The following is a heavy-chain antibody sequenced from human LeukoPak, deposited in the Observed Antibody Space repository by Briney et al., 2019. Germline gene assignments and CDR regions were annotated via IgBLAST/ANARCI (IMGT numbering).Heavy chain of an antibody. CDR3: ARAQGRNRGITIFGVVKLPYYYYGMDV. Sequence: GESLKISCKGFGYSFTSYWIGWVRQMPGKGLEWMGIVYPGDSDTRYSPSFQGQVTISVDKSISTAYLQWSSLKASDTAMYYCARAQGRNRGITIFGVVKLPYYYYGMDVWGQGTTVTVSS. D-gene: IGHD3-3*01. CDR2: VYPGDSDT. CDR1: GYSFTSYW. V-gene: IGHV5-51*01. J-gene: IGHJ6*02.